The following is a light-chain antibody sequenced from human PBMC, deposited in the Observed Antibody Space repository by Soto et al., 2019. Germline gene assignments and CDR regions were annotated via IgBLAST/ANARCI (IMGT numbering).Light chain of an antibody. V-gene: IGLV2-14*01. CDR3: ISYASINTYV. J-gene: IGLJ1*01. CDR1: SSDVGGYDY. CDR2: DVT. Sequence: QSALTQPASVSGSPGQSITISCTGTSSDVGGYDYVSWYQQHPGKAPKLMIYDVTNRPSGVSNRFSGSKSGNTASLTISGLQAEDEADYYCISYASINTYVFRTG.